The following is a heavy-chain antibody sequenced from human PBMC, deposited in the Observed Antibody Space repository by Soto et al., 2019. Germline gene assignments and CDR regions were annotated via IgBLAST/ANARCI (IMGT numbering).Heavy chain of an antibody. J-gene: IGHJ5*02. V-gene: IGHV1-24*01. CDR1: GYTLTELS. Sequence: ASVKVSCKVSGYTLTELSMHWVRQAPGKGLEWMGGFDPEDGETIYAQKFQGRVTMTEDTSTDTAYMELSSLRSEDTAVYYCATVVFTMVRGVTVYWFDPWGQGTLVTVSS. CDR3: ATVVFTMVRGVTVYWFDP. D-gene: IGHD3-10*01. CDR2: FDPEDGET.